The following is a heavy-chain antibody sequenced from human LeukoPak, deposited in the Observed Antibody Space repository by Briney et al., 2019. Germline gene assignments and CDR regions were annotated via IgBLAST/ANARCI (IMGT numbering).Heavy chain of an antibody. J-gene: IGHJ4*02. Sequence: GESLRISCKTSGYMSTTYWISWVRQMPGKGLEWMGRIDPSDSYNNYSPSFKGHVTFSADRSLSTVYLQWGSLKASDTAIYYCARTAYYSGSGSYYYFDYWGQGTLVTVSS. D-gene: IGHD3-10*01. V-gene: IGHV5-10-1*01. CDR2: IDPSDSYN. CDR1: GYMSTTYW. CDR3: ARTAYYSGSGSYYYFDY.